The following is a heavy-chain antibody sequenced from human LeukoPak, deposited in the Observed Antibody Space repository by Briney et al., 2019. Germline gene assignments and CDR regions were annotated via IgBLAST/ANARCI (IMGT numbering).Heavy chain of an antibody. CDR3: ARDGSGWSRDY. CDR2: ISKDSDYI. CDR1: GFTFSNYA. J-gene: IGHJ4*02. V-gene: IGHV3-21*01. Sequence: GGSLRLSCAASGFTFSNYAMSWVRQAPGKGLEWISVISKDSDYIYYGDSLRGQFTIPRDNAQNSLYLQVDNLRADDTGVYYCARDGSGWSRDYWGQGTLVTVSS. D-gene: IGHD6-19*01.